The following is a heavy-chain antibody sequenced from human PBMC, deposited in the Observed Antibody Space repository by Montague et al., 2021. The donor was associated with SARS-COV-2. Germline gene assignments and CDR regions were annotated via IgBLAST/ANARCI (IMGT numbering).Heavy chain of an antibody. CDR3: ARAIVSGLCSGGSCYKGYYYYMDV. V-gene: IGHV4-59*13. Sequence: SETLSLTCTVSGASISSYSWSWIRQPPGKGLERIGYMYNSENINYNPSLQSRVTISVDTSKGQLSLKLNSVTAADTAAYFCARAIVSGLCSGGSCYKGYYYYMDVWGKGTTVTVSS. CDR2: MYNSENI. D-gene: IGHD2-15*01. CDR1: GASISSYS. J-gene: IGHJ6*03.